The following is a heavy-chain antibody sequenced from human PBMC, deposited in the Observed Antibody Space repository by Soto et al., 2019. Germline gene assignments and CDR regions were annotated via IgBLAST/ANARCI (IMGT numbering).Heavy chain of an antibody. CDR1: GYSFTTYW. V-gene: IGHV5-10-1*01. CDR3: ARKIAPTHY. Sequence: PGESLKISCKASGYSFTTYWIFWVRQMPGKGLEWMGRIDPSDSSTDYSPSFQGHVTISADKSISTAYLQWNSLEASDTAMYYCARKIAPTHYWGQGTLVTVSS. J-gene: IGHJ4*02. CDR2: IDPSDSST. D-gene: IGHD6-13*01.